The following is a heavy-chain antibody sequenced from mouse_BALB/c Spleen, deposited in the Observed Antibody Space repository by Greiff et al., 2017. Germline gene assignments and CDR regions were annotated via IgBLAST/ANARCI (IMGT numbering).Heavy chain of an antibody. CDR1: GFAFSSYD. CDR2: ISSGGGST. J-gene: IGHJ3*01. V-gene: IGHV5-12-1*01. CDR3: ARDITL. Sequence: DVKLVESGGGLVKPGGSLKLSCAASGFAFSSYDMSWVRQTPEKRLEWVAYISSGGGSTYYPDTVKGRFTISRDNAKNTLYLQMSSLKSEDTAMYYCARDITLWGQGTLVTVSA. D-gene: IGHD1-1*01.